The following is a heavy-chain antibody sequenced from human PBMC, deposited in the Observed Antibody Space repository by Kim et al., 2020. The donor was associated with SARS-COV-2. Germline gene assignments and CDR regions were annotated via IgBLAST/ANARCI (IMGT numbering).Heavy chain of an antibody. J-gene: IGHJ4*02. V-gene: IGHV3-23*01. CDR1: GFTFSSYA. CDR2: ISGSGGST. Sequence: GGSLRLSCAASGFTFSSYAMSWVRQAPGKGLEWVSAISGSGGSTYYADSVKGRFTFSRDNSKNTLYLQMNSLRAEDTAVYYCAKAGALYSSGYYWDYWGQGTLVTVSS. CDR3: AKAGALYSSGYYWDY. D-gene: IGHD3-22*01.